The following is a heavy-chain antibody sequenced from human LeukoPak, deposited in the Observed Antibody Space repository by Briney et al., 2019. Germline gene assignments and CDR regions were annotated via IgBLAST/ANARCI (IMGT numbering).Heavy chain of an antibody. CDR1: GGSISSSSYY. CDR2: IYYSGST. V-gene: IGHV4-39*07. Sequence: PSETLSLTCTVSGGSISSSSYYWGWIRQPPGKGLEWIGSIYYSGSTYYNPSLKSRVTISVDTSKNQFSLKLSSVTAADTAVYYCARDRVDYGDYVFYYYYGMDVWAQGTTVTVSS. J-gene: IGHJ6*02. D-gene: IGHD4-17*01. CDR3: ARDRVDYGDYVFYYYYGMDV.